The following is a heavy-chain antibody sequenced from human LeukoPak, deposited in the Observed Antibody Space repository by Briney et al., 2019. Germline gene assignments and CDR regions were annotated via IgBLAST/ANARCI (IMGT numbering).Heavy chain of an antibody. J-gene: IGHJ4*02. CDR1: GGSFSGYY. D-gene: IGHD2-2*01. Sequence: PSETLSLTCAVYGGSFSGYYWSWIRQPPGKGLEWIGEINHSGSTNYNPSLKSRVTISVDTSKNQFSLKLSSVTAADTAVYYCARLPLIVVVPAATQAFDYWGQGTLVTVSS. CDR2: INHSGST. CDR3: ARLPLIVVVPAATQAFDY. V-gene: IGHV4-34*01.